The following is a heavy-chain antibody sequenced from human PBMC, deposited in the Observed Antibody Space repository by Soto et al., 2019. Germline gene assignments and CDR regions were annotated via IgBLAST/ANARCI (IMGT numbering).Heavy chain of an antibody. CDR2: INPNSGGT. CDR3: ARVASLGELLRIHGFDP. CDR1: GYTFTSYY. J-gene: IGHJ5*02. Sequence: ASVKVSCKASGYTFTSYYMHWVRQAPGQGLEWMGWINPNSGGTNYAQKFQGRVTMTRDTSISTAYMELSRLRSDDTAVYYCARVASLGELLRIHGFDPWGQGTLVTVSS. D-gene: IGHD1-26*01. V-gene: IGHV1-2*02.